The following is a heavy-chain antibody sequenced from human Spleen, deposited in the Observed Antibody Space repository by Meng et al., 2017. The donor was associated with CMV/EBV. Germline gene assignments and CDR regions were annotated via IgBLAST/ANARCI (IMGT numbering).Heavy chain of an antibody. D-gene: IGHD6-13*01. CDR2: ISSSGNTI. CDR1: FNFSDYY. Sequence: FNFSDYYMSWMRQAPGKGLEWISYISSSGNTIYYADSVKGRFTISRDNAKKSLSLQMNSLGAEDTAVYYCARDPLAVTGPDTEYFQHWGQGTLVTVSS. CDR3: ARDPLAVTGPDTEYFQH. V-gene: IGHV3-11*01. J-gene: IGHJ1*01.